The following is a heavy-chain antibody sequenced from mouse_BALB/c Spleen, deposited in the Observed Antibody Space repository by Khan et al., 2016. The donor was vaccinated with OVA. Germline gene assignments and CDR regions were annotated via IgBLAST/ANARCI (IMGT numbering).Heavy chain of an antibody. J-gene: IGHJ3*01. V-gene: IGHV3-2*02. CDR2: ITYSGRT. CDR3: VRGRAY. Sequence: EVQLQESGPGLVKPSQSLSLTCTVTGYSITRDYAWNWIRQFPGNKLEWMGYITYSGRTSYTPSLKSRISITRDTSKNQFFLQLNSVTTEDTATYYCVRGRAYWGQGTLVTVSA. D-gene: IGHD3-3*01. CDR1: GYSITRDYA.